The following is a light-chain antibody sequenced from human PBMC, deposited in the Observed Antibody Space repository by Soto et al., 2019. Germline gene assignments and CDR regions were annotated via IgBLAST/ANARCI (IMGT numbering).Light chain of an antibody. V-gene: IGLV2-14*01. CDR3: SSYTTSTSFIL. Sequence: QSVLTQPASVSGSPGQSITISCTGTSSDVGGYNYVSWYQQLPGRAPKLMIYEVSHRPSGVSDRFSGSKSGNTASLTISGLQADDEGDYYCSSYTTSTSFILFGGGTQLTVL. CDR1: SSDVGGYNY. J-gene: IGLJ2*01. CDR2: EVS.